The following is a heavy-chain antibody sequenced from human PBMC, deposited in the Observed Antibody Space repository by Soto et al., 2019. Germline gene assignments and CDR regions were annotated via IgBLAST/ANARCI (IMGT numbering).Heavy chain of an antibody. V-gene: IGHV4-59*04. J-gene: IGHJ6*03. CDR1: GASMSSYY. Sequence: PSETLSLTCTVSGASMSSYYWSWIRQPPGKGLEWIGCIYYSGSTYYNPSLKSRVTISVDTSKNQFSLKLSSVTAADTAVYYCATLNALEWLAYYYYMDVWGKGTTVTVSS. D-gene: IGHD3-3*01. CDR2: IYYSGST. CDR3: ATLNALEWLAYYYYMDV.